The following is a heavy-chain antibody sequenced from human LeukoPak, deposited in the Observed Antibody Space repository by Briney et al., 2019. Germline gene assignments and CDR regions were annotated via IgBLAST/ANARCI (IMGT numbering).Heavy chain of an antibody. J-gene: IGHJ6*03. Sequence: GGSLRLSCAASGFIFSDYEMNWVRPAPGKGLDWVSYITSSGDIINSADSVKGGYTISTDNAKNTVYLQMNSMRAEDTAVYYCSRAPTPYFTYYMNVCGKGTTVTVSS. CDR3: SRAPTPYFTYYMNV. CDR2: ITSSGDII. CDR1: GFIFSDYE. V-gene: IGHV3-48*03. D-gene: IGHD2-21*01.